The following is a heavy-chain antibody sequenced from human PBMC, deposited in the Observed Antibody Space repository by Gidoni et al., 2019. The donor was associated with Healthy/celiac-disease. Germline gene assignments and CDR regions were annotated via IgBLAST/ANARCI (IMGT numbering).Heavy chain of an antibody. J-gene: IGHJ4*02. CDR1: GGSFSGYY. CDR3: ARGQGGQWLVRFDY. D-gene: IGHD6-19*01. V-gene: IGHV4-34*01. Sequence: QVQLQQWGAGLLKPSETLSLTCAVYGGSFSGYYWSWIRQPPGKGLEWIGEINHSGSTNYNPSLKSRVTISVDTSKNQFSLKLSSVTAADTAVYYCARGQGGQWLVRFDYWGQGTLVTVSS. CDR2: INHSGST.